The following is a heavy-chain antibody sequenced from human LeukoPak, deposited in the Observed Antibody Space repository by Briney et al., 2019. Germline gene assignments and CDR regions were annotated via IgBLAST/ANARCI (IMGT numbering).Heavy chain of an antibody. V-gene: IGHV1-2*02. J-gene: IGHJ4*02. Sequence: ASVKVSCKTSGYTFNDYYVNWVRQAPGQGLEWMGWINPNSGRTNYAPKFQGRVTLTTDTSISTAYMELSSLTSGDTALYFCARDSSDVLTGYYHFWGQGTLVTVSS. CDR1: GYTFNDYY. CDR3: ARDSSDVLTGYYHF. D-gene: IGHD3-9*01. CDR2: INPNSGRT.